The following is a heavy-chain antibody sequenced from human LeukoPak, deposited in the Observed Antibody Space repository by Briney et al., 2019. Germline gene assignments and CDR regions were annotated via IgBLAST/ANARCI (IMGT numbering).Heavy chain of an antibody. CDR2: INPNSGGT. J-gene: IGHJ5*02. CDR3: ARDAEYSSSSTLDWFDP. D-gene: IGHD6-6*01. Sequence: ASVKVSCKASGYTFTGYYMHWVRQAPGQGLEWMGWINPNSGGTNYAQKFQGRVTMTRDTSISTAYMGLSRLRSDDTAVYYCARDAEYSSSSTLDWFDPWGQGTLVTVSS. V-gene: IGHV1-2*02. CDR1: GYTFTGYY.